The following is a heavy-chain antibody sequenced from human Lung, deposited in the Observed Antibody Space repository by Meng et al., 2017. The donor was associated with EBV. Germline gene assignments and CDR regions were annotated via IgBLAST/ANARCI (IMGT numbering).Heavy chain of an antibody. J-gene: IGHJ4*02. CDR1: GYTFASYG. V-gene: IGHV1-18*01. CDR2: FVNNVDT. CDR3: ARGTPGRSYSDY. D-gene: IGHD3-10*01. Sequence: QVHLRQSGGGVKKPGALVRVSCEASGYTFASYGISWLRQAPGQGLEWMGWFVNNVDTYSAQKFQGRVTMTTDTHTSTAFMELRSLRSDDTAVYYCARGTPGRSYSDYWGQGTLVTASS.